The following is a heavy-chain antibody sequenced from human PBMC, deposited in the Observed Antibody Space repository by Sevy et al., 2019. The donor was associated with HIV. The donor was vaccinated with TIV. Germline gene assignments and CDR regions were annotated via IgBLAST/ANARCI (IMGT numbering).Heavy chain of an antibody. CDR3: ARDPNFVIAAETYFDY. J-gene: IGHJ4*02. CDR1: GYTFPSYA. CDR2: INTNTGNP. Sequence: ASVKVSCKASGYTFPSYAMNWVRQAPGQGLEWMGWINTNTGNPTYAQGFTGRFVFSLDTSVSTAYLQISGLKAEDTAVYYCARDPNFVIAAETYFDYWGQGTLVTVSS. V-gene: IGHV7-4-1*02. D-gene: IGHD6-6*01.